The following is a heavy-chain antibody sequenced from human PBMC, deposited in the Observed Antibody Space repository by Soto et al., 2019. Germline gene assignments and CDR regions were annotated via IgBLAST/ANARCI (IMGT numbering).Heavy chain of an antibody. Sequence: SETLSLTCAVYVGSFSGYYWCWIRQPPGKGLEWIGEINHRGRTNYNPSLKSRVNISVDTSKNQFSLKLSSVTAADTAVYFCARRGRQLWFKWFDPWGQGTLVTVSS. CDR3: ARRGRQLWFKWFDP. J-gene: IGHJ5*02. CDR1: VGSFSGYY. V-gene: IGHV4-34*01. CDR2: INHRGRT. D-gene: IGHD5-18*01.